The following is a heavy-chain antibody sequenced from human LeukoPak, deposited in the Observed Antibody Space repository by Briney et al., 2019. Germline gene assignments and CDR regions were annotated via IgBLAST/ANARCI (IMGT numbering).Heavy chain of an antibody. CDR3: AKDQGRSDY. CDR2: ISDDGSNK. J-gene: IGHJ4*02. V-gene: IGHV3-30*18. Sequence: PGRSLRLSCAASGFTFSSYGMHWVRQAPGKGLEWVAVISDDGSNKYYADSVKGRFTISRDNSKNTLYLQMNSLRAEDTAVYYCAKDQGRSDYWGQGTLVTVSS. CDR1: GFTFSSYG.